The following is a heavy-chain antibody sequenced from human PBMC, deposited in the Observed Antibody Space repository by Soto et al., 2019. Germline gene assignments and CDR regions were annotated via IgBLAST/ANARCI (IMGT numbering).Heavy chain of an antibody. J-gene: IGHJ5*02. V-gene: IGHV3-23*01. CDR1: GFTFSSYA. D-gene: IGHD5-18*01. Sequence: GGSLRLSCAASGFTFSSYAMSWVRQAPGKGLEWVSAISGGADNTYYADSVKGRFTISRDNSKNTLYLQMNTLRAEDTALYYCALGYSYAPFDPWGQGTPVTVSS. CDR2: ISGGADNT. CDR3: ALGYSYAPFDP.